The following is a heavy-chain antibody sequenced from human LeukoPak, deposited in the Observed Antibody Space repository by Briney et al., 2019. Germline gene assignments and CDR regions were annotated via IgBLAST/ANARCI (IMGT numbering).Heavy chain of an antibody. Sequence: HPGGSLRLSCTASGFIVTNNYINWVSQAPGKGLEWVSLVYSGGSTYYADSVKGRFTISRDNSKNMVYLQMNSLRAEDTAMYYCARDPPAVLIDTYGWGQGTLVTVSS. D-gene: IGHD2-8*01. J-gene: IGHJ4*02. CDR2: VYSGGST. CDR3: ARDPPAVLIDTYG. CDR1: GFIVTNNY. V-gene: IGHV3-66*01.